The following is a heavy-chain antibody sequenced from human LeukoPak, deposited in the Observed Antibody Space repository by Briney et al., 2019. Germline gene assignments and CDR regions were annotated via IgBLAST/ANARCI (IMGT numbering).Heavy chain of an antibody. J-gene: IGHJ3*02. Sequence: PGGSLRLSCAASGFALSVYDMNWVRQAPGKGLEWVSSFRASDSTTYYADSVKGRFTIYRDSSKNTLYLQMNSLSADDTAVYYCAKSLKATLGTGAFDIWGQGTVVTVAA. D-gene: IGHD1-7*01. CDR1: GFALSVYD. CDR2: FRASDSTT. V-gene: IGHV3-23*01. CDR3: AKSLKATLGTGAFDI.